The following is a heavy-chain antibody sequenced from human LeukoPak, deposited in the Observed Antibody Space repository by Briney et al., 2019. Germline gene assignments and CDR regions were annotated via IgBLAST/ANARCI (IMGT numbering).Heavy chain of an antibody. J-gene: IGHJ4*02. CDR1: GGSISSSSYY. CDR2: IYYSGST. Sequence: SETLSLTCTVSGGSISSSSYYWGWIRQPPGKGLEWIGSIYYSGSTYYNPSLKSRVTMSVDTSKNQFSLKLSSVTAADTAVYYCARVGYDFWSGYYQTPYFDYWGQGTLVTVSS. V-gene: IGHV4-39*07. CDR3: ARVGYDFWSGYYQTPYFDY. D-gene: IGHD3-3*01.